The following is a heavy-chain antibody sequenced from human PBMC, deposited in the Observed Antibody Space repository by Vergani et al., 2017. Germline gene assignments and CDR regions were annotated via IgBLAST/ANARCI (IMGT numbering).Heavy chain of an antibody. V-gene: IGHV3-7*01. D-gene: IGHD5-24*01. CDR2: IKQDGSEK. Sequence: EVQLLESGGDLVQPGRSLRLSCTASGFTFSSYWMSWVRQAPGKGLEWVANIKQDGSEKYYVDSVKGRFTISRDNAKNSLYLQMNSLRAEDTAVYYCAREEDGYKPSFGYWGQGTLVTVSS. J-gene: IGHJ4*02. CDR1: GFTFSSYW. CDR3: AREEDGYKPSFGY.